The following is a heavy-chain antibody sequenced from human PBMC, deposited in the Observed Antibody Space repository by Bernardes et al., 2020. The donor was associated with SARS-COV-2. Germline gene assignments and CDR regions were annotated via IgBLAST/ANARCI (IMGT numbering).Heavy chain of an antibody. Sequence: SGSTLLKPTQPLTLTCPFSGFSLSPSGVGVGWIRQPPGKALEWLALIYWDDDKHYSPSLKSRLTITKDTSKNQVVLTMTNMDPVDTATYYCAHSPTGTYGMDVWGQGTTVTVSS. CDR1: GFSLSPSGVG. J-gene: IGHJ6*02. V-gene: IGHV2-5*02. CDR2: IYWDDDK. CDR3: AHSPTGTYGMDV.